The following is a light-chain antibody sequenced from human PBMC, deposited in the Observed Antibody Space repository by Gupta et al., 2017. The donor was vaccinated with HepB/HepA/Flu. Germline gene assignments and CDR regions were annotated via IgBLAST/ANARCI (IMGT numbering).Light chain of an antibody. V-gene: IGKV1-39*01. J-gene: IGKJ3*01. CDR3: QQSYSAPFT. Sequence: DIQMTQSPSSLSASVGDRVTITCRASQSIRNYLNWYQQKPGKAPNLLISAASSLQGGVPSRFSGSGSGTTFTLTISSLQPEDFATYHCQQSYSAPFTFGRGTKVDIK. CDR2: AAS. CDR1: QSIRNY.